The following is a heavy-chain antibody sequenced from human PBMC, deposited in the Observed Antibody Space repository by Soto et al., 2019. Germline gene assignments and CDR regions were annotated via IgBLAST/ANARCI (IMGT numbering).Heavy chain of an antibody. J-gene: IGHJ5*02. CDR2: INPNSGGT. CDR3: AQLNWNPGDNWFDP. V-gene: IGHV1-2*02. D-gene: IGHD1-20*01. Sequence: ASVKVSGKASGYTFTVYYMHCVLQAPVQGLEWMGCINPNSGGTNYAQKFQGRVTMTRDTSISTAYMELSRLRSDDTAVYYCAQLNWNPGDNWFDPWGQGTLVTVSS. CDR1: GYTFTVYY.